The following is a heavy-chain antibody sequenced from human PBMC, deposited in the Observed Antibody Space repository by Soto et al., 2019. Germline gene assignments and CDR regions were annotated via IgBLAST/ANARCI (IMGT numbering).Heavy chain of an antibody. CDR2: ISGSGGST. CDR3: ARRGSGSYSDY. J-gene: IGHJ4*02. CDR1: GFTFSSYA. D-gene: IGHD1-26*01. V-gene: IGHV3-23*01. Sequence: EVQLLESGGGLVQPGGSLRLSCAASGFTFSSYAMRWVRQAPVKGLEWVSAISGSGGSTYYADSVKGRFTISRDNSKNPLYRQMNSLRAEDTAVYYCARRGSGSYSDYWGQGTLVTVSS.